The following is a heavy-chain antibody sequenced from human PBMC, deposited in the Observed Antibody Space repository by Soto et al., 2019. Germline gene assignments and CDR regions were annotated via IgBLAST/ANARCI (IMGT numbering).Heavy chain of an antibody. CDR2: IDWDDDK. Sequence: SGPTLVNPTQTLTLTCIFSGFSLSTSGMRVAWIRQPPGKALEWLARIDWDDDKFYSTSLKTRLTISKDTSKNQVVLTMTDMDPVDTATYYCARVSVQLSFDYWGQGAQVTVSS. V-gene: IGHV2-70*04. J-gene: IGHJ4*02. CDR3: ARVSVQLSFDY. CDR1: GFSLSTSGMR. D-gene: IGHD1-1*01.